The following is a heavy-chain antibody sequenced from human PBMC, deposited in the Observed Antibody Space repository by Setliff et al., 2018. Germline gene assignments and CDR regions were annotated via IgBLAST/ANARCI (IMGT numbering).Heavy chain of an antibody. CDR2: INHSGST. Sequence: PSETLSLTCSVYGGSYSGYYWSWIRQRPGKGLEWIGEINHSGSTNYHPSPKSRVTISVDTSKNQFSLKLSSVTAADTAVYYCARGITGNYNFWSGYYNYYYYYMDVWGKGTTVTVSS. CDR1: GGSYSGYY. CDR3: ARGITGNYNFWSGYYNYYYYYMDV. J-gene: IGHJ6*03. D-gene: IGHD3-3*01. V-gene: IGHV4-34*01.